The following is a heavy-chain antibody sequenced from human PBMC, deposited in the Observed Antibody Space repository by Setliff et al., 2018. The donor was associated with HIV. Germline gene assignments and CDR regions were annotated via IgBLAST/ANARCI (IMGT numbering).Heavy chain of an antibody. Sequence: LRLSCAASGFTFSNAWMSWVRQAPGKGLEWVGRIKRKTDGGTTDYAAPVKGRFTISRDDSKNTLYLQMNSLKTEDTAVYYCTTGCSSTSCYASIDYWGQGTLVTVSS. CDR3: TTGCSSTSCYASIDY. CDR1: GFTFSNAW. V-gene: IGHV3-15*01. D-gene: IGHD2-2*01. CDR2: IKRKTDGGTT. J-gene: IGHJ4*02.